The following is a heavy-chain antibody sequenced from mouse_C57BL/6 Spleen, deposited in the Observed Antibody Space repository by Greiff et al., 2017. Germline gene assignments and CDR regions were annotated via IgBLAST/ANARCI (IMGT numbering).Heavy chain of an antibody. Sequence: VKLQQPGAELVRPGSSVKLSCKASGYTFTSYWMHWVKQRPIQGLEWIGNIDPSDSETHYNQKFKDKATLTVDKSSSTAYMQLSSLTSEDSAVYYCARPDGSSLHFDYWGQGTTLTVSS. D-gene: IGHD1-1*01. J-gene: IGHJ2*01. CDR2: IDPSDSET. V-gene: IGHV1-52*01. CDR1: GYTFTSYW. CDR3: ARPDGSSLHFDY.